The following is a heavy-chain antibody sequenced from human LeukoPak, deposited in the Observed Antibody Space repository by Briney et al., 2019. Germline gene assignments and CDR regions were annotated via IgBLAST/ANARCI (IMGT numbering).Heavy chain of an antibody. J-gene: IGHJ4*02. CDR3: AKGRWSSGSYYFDC. Sequence: GGSLRLSCAASGFTFSNYAMNWVRQAPGKGLEWVSAFSASGGGTFYADSVKGRFTISRDNSKNALSLQMDSLRAEDTAVYYCAKGRWSSGSYYFDCWGQGTLVTVSS. CDR1: GFTFSNYA. D-gene: IGHD1-26*01. CDR2: FSASGGGT. V-gene: IGHV3-23*01.